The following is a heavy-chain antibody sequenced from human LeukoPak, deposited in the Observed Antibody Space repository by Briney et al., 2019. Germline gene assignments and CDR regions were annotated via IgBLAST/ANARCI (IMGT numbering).Heavy chain of an antibody. CDR2: IKPDGSQK. J-gene: IGHJ4*02. CDR3: ATIYCSGGTCHYFDY. V-gene: IGHV3-7*03. D-gene: IGHD2-15*01. Sequence: GGSLGLSCAASGFTFSSYWMSWVRQAPGKGLEWVANIKPDGSQKYYVDSVKGRFTISRDNAKNSLYLQMNSLRAEDTAVYYCATIYCSGGTCHYFDYWGQGTLVTVSS. CDR1: GFTFSSYW.